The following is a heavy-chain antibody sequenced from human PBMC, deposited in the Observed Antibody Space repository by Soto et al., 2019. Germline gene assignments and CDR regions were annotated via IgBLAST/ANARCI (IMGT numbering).Heavy chain of an antibody. D-gene: IGHD3-22*01. J-gene: IGHJ4*02. CDR1: VFTFSNAW. CDR2: IKSKTDGGTT. Sequence: GGCLRLSCAASVFTFSNAWMSWVRQAPGKGLEWVGRIKSKTDGGTTDYAAPVKGRFTISRDDSKNTLYLQMNSLKTEDTAVYYCTTDGYYYDSSGYDSYFDYWGQGTLVTVSS. CDR3: TTDGYYYDSSGYDSYFDY. V-gene: IGHV3-15*01.